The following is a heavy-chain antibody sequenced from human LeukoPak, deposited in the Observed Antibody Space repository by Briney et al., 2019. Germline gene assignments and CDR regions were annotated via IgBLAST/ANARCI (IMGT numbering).Heavy chain of an antibody. J-gene: IGHJ4*02. Sequence: GGSLRLSCVASGFTFSSYGMHWVRQAPGEGPEWVAFISYDGSNKYYADSVKGRFTISRDNAKNSLYLQMNSLRAEDTAVYYCARDRGELNYFDYWGQGTLVTVSS. CDR3: ARDRGELNYFDY. CDR2: ISYDGSNK. CDR1: GFTFSSYG. D-gene: IGHD1-26*01. V-gene: IGHV3-30*03.